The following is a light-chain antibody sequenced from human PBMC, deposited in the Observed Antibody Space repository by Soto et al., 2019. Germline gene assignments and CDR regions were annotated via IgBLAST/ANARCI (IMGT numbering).Light chain of an antibody. CDR1: QSVSSSY. J-gene: IGKJ4*01. CDR3: QKYGSSPT. Sequence: EIVLTQSPGTLSLSPGERATLSCRASQSVSSSYLAWYQQKPGQAPRLLIYGASSRATGIPDRFSGSGSGTDFTLTISRLEPADFAVYYCQKYGSSPTFGGGTRWRSN. CDR2: GAS. V-gene: IGKV3-20*01.